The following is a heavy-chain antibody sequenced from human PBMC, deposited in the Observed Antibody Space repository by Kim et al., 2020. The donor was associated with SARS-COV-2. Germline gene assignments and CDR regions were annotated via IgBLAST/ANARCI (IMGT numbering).Heavy chain of an antibody. J-gene: IGHJ4*02. CDR1: GYTFTFYY. Sequence: ASVKVSCKASGYTFTFYYMHWVRQAPGQGLEWMGRINPNSGGTNYAQKFQGRVTMTRDTSISTAYMELSSLRSDDTAMYYCARVPIVGPTGDFDYWGQGTLVTVSS. CDR2: INPNSGGT. CDR3: ARVPIVGPTGDFDY. D-gene: IGHD1-26*01. V-gene: IGHV1-2*06.